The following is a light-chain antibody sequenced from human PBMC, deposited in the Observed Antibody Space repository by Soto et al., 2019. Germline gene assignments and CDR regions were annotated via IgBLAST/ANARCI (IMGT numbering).Light chain of an antibody. J-gene: IGKJ4*01. CDR2: RAS. Sequence: IQLTQSPSFLSASVGDRVTITCRASQDINRHVAWYQQKSGQAPKLLIYRASNLRPGVPSRFSGSGSGTDFTLTISNLQPEDFATYHCQQVDSYPLTFGGGT. CDR3: QQVDSYPLT. V-gene: IGKV1-9*01. CDR1: QDINRH.